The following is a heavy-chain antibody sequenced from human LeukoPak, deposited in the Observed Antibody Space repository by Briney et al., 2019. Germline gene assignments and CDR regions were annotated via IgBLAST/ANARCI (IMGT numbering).Heavy chain of an antibody. J-gene: IGHJ6*02. V-gene: IGHV4-59*01. CDR3: ARAPFWGSGMDV. CDR1: GGSISSYY. Sequence: SETLSLTCTVSGGSISSYYWSWIRQPPGKGLEWIGYIYYSGSTNYNPSLKSRVTISVDTSKNQFSLKLSSVTAADTAVYYCARAPFWGSGMDVWGQGTTVTVSS. D-gene: IGHD3-16*01. CDR2: IYYSGST.